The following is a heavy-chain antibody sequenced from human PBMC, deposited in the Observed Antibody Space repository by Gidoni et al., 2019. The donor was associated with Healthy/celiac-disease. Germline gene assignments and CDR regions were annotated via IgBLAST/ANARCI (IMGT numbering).Heavy chain of an antibody. CDR3: ARAGNYDYVWGSYPVY. J-gene: IGHJ4*02. CDR1: GSAFSSYA. V-gene: IGHV3-64*01. D-gene: IGHD3-16*02. CDR2: ISSNGGST. Sequence: EVQLVESGRGLVQPGGFLRLSCAASGSAFSSYAMHWVRQAPGKVLEYVSAISSNGGSTYYANSVKGRFTISRDNSKNTLYLQMGSLRAEDMAVYYCARAGNYDYVWGSYPVYWGQGTLVTVSS.